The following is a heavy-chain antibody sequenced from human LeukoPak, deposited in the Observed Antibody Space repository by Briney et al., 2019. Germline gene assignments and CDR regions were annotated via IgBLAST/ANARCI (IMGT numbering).Heavy chain of an antibody. CDR2: VNGSGDTT. CDR1: GFTFSSYA. V-gene: IGHV3-23*01. CDR3: ATLTSQFDY. J-gene: IGHJ4*02. D-gene: IGHD4/OR15-4a*01. Sequence: GGSLRLSCAASGFTFSSYAMSWVRQAPGKGLQWVSSVNGSGDTTYYADSVKGRFTISRDNSKNTLYLQMNSLRAEDTAVYYCATLTSQFDYWGQGTLVTVSS.